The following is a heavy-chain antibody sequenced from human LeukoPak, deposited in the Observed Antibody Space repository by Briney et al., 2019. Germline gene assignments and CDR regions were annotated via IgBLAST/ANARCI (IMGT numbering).Heavy chain of an antibody. J-gene: IGHJ4*02. V-gene: IGHV1-46*01. CDR3: ATSNEEWLVTFDY. CDR1: GYTFTSYY. CDR2: INPSGGSI. D-gene: IGHD6-19*01. Sequence: VASVKVSCKASGYTFTSYYMHWVRQAPGQGLEWMGIINPSGGSISYAQKFQGRVTITRDTSTSTVYMELSSLRSEDTAVYYCATSNEEWLVTFDYWGQGTLVTVSS.